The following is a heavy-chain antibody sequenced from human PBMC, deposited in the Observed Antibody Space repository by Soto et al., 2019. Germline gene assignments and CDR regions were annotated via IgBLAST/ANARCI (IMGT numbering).Heavy chain of an antibody. CDR2: ISAYNGNT. Sequence: QVQLVQSGAEVKKPGASLKVSCKASGYTFTSYGISWVRQAPGQGLEWMGWISAYNGNTNYAQKLQGRVTMTTDTSTSTAYMELRSLRSDDTAVYYCAREGYYDSSGYQYGMDVWGQGTTVTVSS. J-gene: IGHJ6*02. D-gene: IGHD3-22*01. CDR3: AREGYYDSSGYQYGMDV. V-gene: IGHV1-18*01. CDR1: GYTFTSYG.